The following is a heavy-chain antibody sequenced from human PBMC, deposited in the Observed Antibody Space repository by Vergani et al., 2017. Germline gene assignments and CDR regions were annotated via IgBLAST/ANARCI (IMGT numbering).Heavy chain of an antibody. J-gene: IGHJ4*02. CDR3: ASNGYYCFDY. CDR1: GGSISGTNW. Sequence: QVQLQESGPGLVKPPGTLSLTCAVSGGSISGTNWWSWVRQSPGKGLEWIGEIYHSGSTNYNPSLQSRVTISVDKSKNQFSLKLSSVTAADTAVYYCASNGYYCFDYWGRGTLVTVSS. V-gene: IGHV4-4*03. D-gene: IGHD3-22*01. CDR2: IYHSGST.